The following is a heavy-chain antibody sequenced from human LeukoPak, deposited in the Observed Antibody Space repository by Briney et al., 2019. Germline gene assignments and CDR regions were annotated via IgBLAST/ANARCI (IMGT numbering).Heavy chain of an antibody. D-gene: IGHD5-18*01. J-gene: IGHJ4*02. CDR3: AKDGESGYSYADY. V-gene: IGHV3-23*01. CDR1: GFTFSSYV. CDR2: ISGSGGST. Sequence: GGSLRLSCAASGFTFSSYVMSWVRQAPGKGLEWVSGISGSGGSTNYADSVKGRFTISRDNSKNTLYVQMSSPRAEDTAVYYCAKDGESGYSYADYWGQGTLVTVSS.